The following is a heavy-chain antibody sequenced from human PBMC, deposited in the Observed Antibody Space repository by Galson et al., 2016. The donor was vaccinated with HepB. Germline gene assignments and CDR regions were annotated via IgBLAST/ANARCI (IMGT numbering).Heavy chain of an antibody. V-gene: IGHV3-30*18. CDR1: GFTFSSYG. CDR2: ISYDGSNK. J-gene: IGHJ4*02. CDR3: AKGGDSSGYLDY. D-gene: IGHD3-22*01. Sequence: SLRLSCAASGFTFSSYGMHWVRQAPGKGLEWVAVISYDGSNKYYADSVKGRFTISSDNSKNTLYLQMNSLRAEDTAVYYCAKGGDSSGYLDYWGQGTLVTVSS.